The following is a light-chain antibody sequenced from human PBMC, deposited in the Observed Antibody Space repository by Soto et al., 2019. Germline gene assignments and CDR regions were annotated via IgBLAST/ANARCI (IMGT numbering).Light chain of an antibody. Sequence: QSVLTQPPSASVTPGQRVTISCSGSSSNIGSNYVYWYQQIPGTAPKLLIYRNNQRPSGVPDRFSGSKSGTSASLAISGLRSEDEADYSCAAWDDTLSGVVFGGGTKLTVL. CDR3: AAWDDTLSGVV. CDR1: SSNIGSNY. CDR2: RNN. J-gene: IGLJ2*01. V-gene: IGLV1-47*01.